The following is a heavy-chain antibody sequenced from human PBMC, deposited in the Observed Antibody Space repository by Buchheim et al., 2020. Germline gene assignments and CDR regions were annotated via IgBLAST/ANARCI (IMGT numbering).Heavy chain of an antibody. CDR3: ARESRDSSGYPGVYYGMDV. CDR2: IYSGGST. D-gene: IGHD3-22*01. Sequence: EVQLVESGGGLVQPGGSLRLSCAASGFTVSSNYMSWVRQAPGKELEWVSVIYSGGSTYYADSVKGRFTISRDNSKNTLYLQMNSLRAEDTAVYYCARESRDSSGYPGVYYGMDVWGQGTT. J-gene: IGHJ6*02. CDR1: GFTVSSNY. V-gene: IGHV3-66*01.